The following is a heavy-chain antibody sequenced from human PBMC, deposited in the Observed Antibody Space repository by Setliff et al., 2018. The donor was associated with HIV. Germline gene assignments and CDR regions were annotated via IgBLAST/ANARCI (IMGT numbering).Heavy chain of an antibody. CDR2: IYNSAST. Sequence: PSETLSLTCTVSGGSISSYYWSWIRQPPGKGLEWIGYIYNSASTSYNPSLKSRVTISVDTSKNQFSLNLSSVTAADTAVYYCARFPLLHKNAFDIWGQGTMVTVSS. J-gene: IGHJ3*02. CDR1: GGSISSYY. CDR3: ARFPLLHKNAFDI. V-gene: IGHV4-59*01. D-gene: IGHD2-15*01.